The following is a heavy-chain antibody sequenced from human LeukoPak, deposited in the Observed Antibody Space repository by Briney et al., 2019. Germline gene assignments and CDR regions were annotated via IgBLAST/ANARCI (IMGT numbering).Heavy chain of an antibody. J-gene: IGHJ6*02. Sequence: ASVKVSCKASGYTFAKYAIHWVRQAPGQRLEWMGWINPGNGNTRYSQKFQGGVTITRDTSASTAYMELSSLRSEDTAVYYCARSILVVPVASHYNYGVDVWGQGTTVTVSS. CDR2: INPGNGNT. CDR3: ARSILVVPVASHYNYGVDV. D-gene: IGHD2-2*01. CDR1: GYTFAKYA. V-gene: IGHV1-3*01.